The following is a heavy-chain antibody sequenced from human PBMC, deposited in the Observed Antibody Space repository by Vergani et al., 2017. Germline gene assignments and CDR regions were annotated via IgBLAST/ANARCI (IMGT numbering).Heavy chain of an antibody. V-gene: IGHV5-51*03. Sequence: EVQLVQSGAEVKKPGESLKISCKGSGYSFTSYWIGWVRQMPGKGLEWMWIIYPGDSDTRYSPSFQGQVTISADKSISTAYLQWSSLKASDTAMYYCARSHGYCSSTSCYTDNWFDPWGQGTLVTVSS. D-gene: IGHD2-2*02. J-gene: IGHJ5*02. CDR2: IYPGDSDT. CDR3: ARSHGYCSSTSCYTDNWFDP. CDR1: GYSFTSYW.